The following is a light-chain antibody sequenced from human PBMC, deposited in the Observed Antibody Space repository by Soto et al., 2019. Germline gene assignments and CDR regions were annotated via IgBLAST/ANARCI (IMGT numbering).Light chain of an antibody. CDR3: QSYDSSLSGYV. J-gene: IGLJ1*01. CDR2: GNS. Sequence: QSVLKQPASVSGAPGQRVTISCTGSSSNIGAGYDVHWYQQLPGTAPKLLIYGNSNRPSGVPDRFSGSKSGTSASLAITGLQAEDEADYYCQSYDSSLSGYVFGTGTKVTVL. CDR1: SSNIGAGYD. V-gene: IGLV1-40*01.